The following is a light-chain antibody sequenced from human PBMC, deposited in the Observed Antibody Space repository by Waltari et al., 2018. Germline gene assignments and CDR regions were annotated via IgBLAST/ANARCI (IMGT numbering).Light chain of an antibody. CDR2: DVT. CDR1: TSDVGDSNF. Sequence: QSALTQPRSVSGSPGQSVTIPCPGTTSDVGDSNFLSGYQQHPGKAPKLMIYDVTKLPSGVPDRFSGSKSGNTASLTISGLQAEDEADYYCCSYAGRYNLVFGGGTMLTVL. J-gene: IGLJ2*01. V-gene: IGLV2-11*01. CDR3: CSYAGRYNLV.